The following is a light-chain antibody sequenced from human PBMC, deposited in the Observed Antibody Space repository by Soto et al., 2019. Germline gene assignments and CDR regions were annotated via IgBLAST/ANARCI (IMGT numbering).Light chain of an antibody. CDR3: QTWSTDIRV. V-gene: IGLV4-69*01. J-gene: IGLJ3*02. CDR2: VNSDGSH. CDR1: SGHNSYA. Sequence: QPVLTQSPSASASLGASVKLTCTLSSGHNSYAIAWHQQQPEKGPRYLMKVNSDGSHSKGDGIPDRFSGSSSGAERYLTIPSLQSEYEAGYYCQTWSTDIRVFGGGTQLTVL.